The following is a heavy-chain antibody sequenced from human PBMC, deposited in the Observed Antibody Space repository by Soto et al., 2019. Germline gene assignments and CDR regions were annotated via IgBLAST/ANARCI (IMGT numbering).Heavy chain of an antibody. CDR3: ARASSSWYAY. V-gene: IGHV4-34*01. D-gene: IGHD6-13*01. CDR2: INHSGST. J-gene: IGHJ4*02. CDR1: GGSSSGYY. Sequence: PSETLSLTCTVYGGSSSGYYWSWIRQPPGKGLEWIGEINHSGSTNYNPSLKSRVTISVDTSKNQFSLKLSSVTAADTAVYYCARASSSWYAYWGQGTLVTVSS.